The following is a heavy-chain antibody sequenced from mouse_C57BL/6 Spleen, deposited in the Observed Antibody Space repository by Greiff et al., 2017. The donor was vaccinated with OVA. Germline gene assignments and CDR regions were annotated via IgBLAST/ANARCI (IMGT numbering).Heavy chain of an antibody. CDR2: IYWDDDK. J-gene: IGHJ4*01. Sequence: QVTLKVSGPGILQSSQTLSLTCSFSGFSLSTSGMGVSWIRQPSGKGLEWLAHIYWDDDKRFNPSLKSRLTISKDTSRNQVFLKITSEDTADTATYYCARNYYGSSYDAMDYWGQGTSVTVSS. CDR3: ARNYYGSSYDAMDY. V-gene: IGHV8-12*01. D-gene: IGHD1-1*01. CDR1: GFSLSTSGMG.